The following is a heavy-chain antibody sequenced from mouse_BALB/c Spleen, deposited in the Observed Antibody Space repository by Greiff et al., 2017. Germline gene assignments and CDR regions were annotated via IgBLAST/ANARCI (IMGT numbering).Heavy chain of an antibody. D-gene: IGHD2-10*02. CDR3: ARQYGNYRAMDY. J-gene: IGHJ4*01. V-gene: IGHV1-77*01. Sequence: VQGVESGAELARPGASVKLSCKASGYTFTDYYINWVKQRTGQGLEWIGEIYPGSGNTYYNEKFKGKATLTADKSSSTAYMQLSSLTSEDSAVYFCARQYGNYRAMDYWGQGTSVTVSS. CDR2: IYPGSGNT. CDR1: GYTFTDYY.